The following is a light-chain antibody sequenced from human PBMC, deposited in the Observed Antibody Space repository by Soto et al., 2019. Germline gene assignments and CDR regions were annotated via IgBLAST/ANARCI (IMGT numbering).Light chain of an antibody. J-gene: IGKJ4*01. CDR1: QAVPNN. CDR2: EES. CDR3: QQVKTYPPT. Sequence: DIHLTQSPSFLSASVGDRVTITCRPSQAVPNNMAWYQQKPGKPPKLLIYEESTLHSGVPSRFSGRKSGTQITPTIDRPPPEDFATYYCQQVKTYPPTFGGRTKGEIK. V-gene: IGKV1-9*01.